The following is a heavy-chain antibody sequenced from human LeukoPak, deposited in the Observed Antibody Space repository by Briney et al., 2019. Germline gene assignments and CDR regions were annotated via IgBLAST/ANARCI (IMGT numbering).Heavy chain of an antibody. CDR1: GGSISNYY. CDR3: ARCYYDSSGYYYLYYFDF. CDR2: IYYSGSI. V-gene: IGHV4-59*01. J-gene: IGHJ4*02. D-gene: IGHD3-22*01. Sequence: PSETLSLTCTVSGGSISNYYWTWIRQPPGKGLEWIGYIYYSGSINYNPSLKSRVTISVDTSKNQFSLKLSSVTAADTAVYYCARCYYDSSGYYYLYYFDFWGQGTLVTVSS.